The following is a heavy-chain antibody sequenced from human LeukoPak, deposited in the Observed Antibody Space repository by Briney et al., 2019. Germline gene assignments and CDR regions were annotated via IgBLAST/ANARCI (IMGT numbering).Heavy chain of an antibody. J-gene: IGHJ4*02. CDR2: IWYDGSNK. CDR1: GFTFSSYG. D-gene: IGHD1-26*01. Sequence: PGGSLRLSCAASGFTFSSYGMHWVRQAPGKGLEWVALIWYDGSNKYYADSVKGRFTISRDDSKNTLFLQMNSLRVEDTAVYYCARDTSLTYYFDYWGQGTLVTVSS. CDR3: ARDTSLTYYFDY. V-gene: IGHV3-33*01.